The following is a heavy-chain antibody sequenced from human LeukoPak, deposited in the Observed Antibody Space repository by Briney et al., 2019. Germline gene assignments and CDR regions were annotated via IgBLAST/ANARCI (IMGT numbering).Heavy chain of an antibody. CDR2: IKQDGSEK. CDR3: AREDYDILTDQQGAFDI. Sequence: PGGSLRLSCAASGFTFSSYWMSWVRQAPGKGLEWVANIKQDGSEKYHVDSVKGRFTISRDNAKNSLYLQMNSLRAEDTAVYYCAREDYDILTDQQGAFDIWGQGTMVTVSS. V-gene: IGHV3-7*01. J-gene: IGHJ3*02. D-gene: IGHD3-9*01. CDR1: GFTFSSYW.